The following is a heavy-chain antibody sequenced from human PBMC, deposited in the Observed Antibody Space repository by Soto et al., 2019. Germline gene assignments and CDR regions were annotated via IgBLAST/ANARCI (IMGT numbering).Heavy chain of an antibody. Sequence: SVKVSCKASGGTFSSYAISWVRQAPGQGLEWMGGIIPIFGTANYAQKFQGRVTITADKSTSTAYMELSSLRSEDTAVYYCARSEGGYCSGGSCLVGMDVWGQGTTVTV. CDR3: ARSEGGYCSGGSCLVGMDV. J-gene: IGHJ6*02. D-gene: IGHD2-15*01. V-gene: IGHV1-69*06. CDR2: IIPIFGTA. CDR1: GGTFSSYA.